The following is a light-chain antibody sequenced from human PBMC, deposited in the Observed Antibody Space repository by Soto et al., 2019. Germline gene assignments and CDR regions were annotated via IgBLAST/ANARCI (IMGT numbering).Light chain of an antibody. CDR2: GAS. J-gene: IGKJ4*01. Sequence: EIVMTQSPATLSVSPGEGATLSCRASQSVSGNLAWYQQKPGQAPRLLISGASARVTGVPARFSGSGSGTDFTLTVSSLQSEDLAIYYCQQSHNWPITFGGGTTVEIK. CDR3: QQSHNWPIT. CDR1: QSVSGN. V-gene: IGKV3-15*01.